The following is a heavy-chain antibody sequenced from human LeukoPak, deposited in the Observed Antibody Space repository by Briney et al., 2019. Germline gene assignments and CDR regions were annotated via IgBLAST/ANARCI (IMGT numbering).Heavy chain of an antibody. V-gene: IGHV4-38-2*02. D-gene: IGHD2-21*01. CDR3: VRHRRNYCGGANCSSNWFDP. CDR1: DYSISSGFS. J-gene: IGHJ5*02. CDR2: IFYSGNT. Sequence: PSETLSLTCTVSDYSISSGFSWGFIAQPPGKGLEWIGSIFYSGNTYYNPSLKSRVTMSVDTSENQVSLKLSSVTAADTAIYYCVRHRRNYCGGANCSSNWFDPWGQGTLVTVSS.